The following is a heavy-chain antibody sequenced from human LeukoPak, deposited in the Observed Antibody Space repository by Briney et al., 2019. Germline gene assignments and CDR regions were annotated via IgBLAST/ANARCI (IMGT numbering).Heavy chain of an antibody. J-gene: IGHJ6*02. CDR1: GFTFSSYS. CDR2: ISSSSSTI. Sequence: GGSLRLSCAASGFTFSSYSMNWVRQAPGKGLEWVSYISSSSSTIYYADSVKGRFTISRDNAKNSLYLQMNSLRAEDTAVYYCAKTDEARPRNYYYYGMDVWGQGTTVTVSS. V-gene: IGHV3-48*04. D-gene: IGHD1-14*01. CDR3: AKTDEARPRNYYYYGMDV.